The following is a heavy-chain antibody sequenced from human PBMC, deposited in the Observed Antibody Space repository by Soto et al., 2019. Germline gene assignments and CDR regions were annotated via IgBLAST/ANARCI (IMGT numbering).Heavy chain of an antibody. D-gene: IGHD4-17*01. J-gene: IGHJ4*02. Sequence: SETLSLTCTVSGGSISSGGYYWSWIRQHPGKGLEWIGYIYYSGSTYYNPSLKSRVTISVDTSKNQFSLKLSSVTAADTAVYYCASGLLEREYYFDYWGQGTLVTVSS. V-gene: IGHV4-31*03. CDR2: IYYSGST. CDR1: GGSISSGGYY. CDR3: ASGLLEREYYFDY.